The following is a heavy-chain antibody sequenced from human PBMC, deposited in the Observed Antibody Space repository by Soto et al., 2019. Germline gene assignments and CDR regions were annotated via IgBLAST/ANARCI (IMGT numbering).Heavy chain of an antibody. J-gene: IGHJ4*02. V-gene: IGHV3-23*01. D-gene: IGHD2-2*01. CDR1: GFMFASYA. Sequence: EVQLLESGGGLEQPGGSLRLSCAASGFMFASYAMSWVRQAPGKGLEWVSSVNVNGGGTNYADSVKDRFTISRDDSKSTLYLQMNFLRADDTAIYYCAKNYQFDCWGQGTLVTVSS. CDR2: VNVNGGGT. CDR3: AKNYQFDC.